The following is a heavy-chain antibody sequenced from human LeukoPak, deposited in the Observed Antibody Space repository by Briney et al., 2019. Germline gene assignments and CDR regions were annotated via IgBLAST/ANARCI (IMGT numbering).Heavy chain of an antibody. J-gene: IGHJ6*03. CDR1: GYSFNTSY. CDR2: INPSGGGT. Sequence: ASVKVSCKASGYSFNTSYIHWLRQAPGQGLEWMGIINPSGGGTSYAQKFQGRVTMTRDTSTSTVYMELSSLRSEDTAVYSCARGGPLQYLPYYYYYMDVWGKGTTVTISS. V-gene: IGHV1-46*02. D-gene: IGHD3-9*01. CDR3: ARGGPLQYLPYYYYYMDV.